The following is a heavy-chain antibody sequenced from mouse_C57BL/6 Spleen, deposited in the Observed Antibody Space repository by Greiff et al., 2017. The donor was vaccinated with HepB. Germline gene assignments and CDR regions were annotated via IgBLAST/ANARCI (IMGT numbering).Heavy chain of an antibody. CDR2: IYPGDGDT. J-gene: IGHJ2*01. D-gene: IGHD2-3*01. Sequence: VQLQQSGPELVKPGASVKISCKASGYAFSSSWMNWVKQRPGKGLEWIGRIYPGDGDTNYNGKFKGKATLTADKSSSTAYMQLSSLTSEDSAVYCGARSEDGYSLYFDYWGQGTTLTVSS. CDR1: GYAFSSSW. CDR3: ARSEDGYSLYFDY. V-gene: IGHV1-82*01.